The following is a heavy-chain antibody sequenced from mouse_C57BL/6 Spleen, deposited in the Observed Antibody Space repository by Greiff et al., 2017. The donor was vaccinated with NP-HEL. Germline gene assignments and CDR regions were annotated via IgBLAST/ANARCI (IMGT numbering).Heavy chain of an antibody. CDR3: ATPYDYWYFDV. D-gene: IGHD2-3*01. V-gene: IGHV2-5*01. CDR1: GFSLTSYG. Sequence: VKLMESGPGLVQPSQSLSITCTVSGFSLTSYGVHWVRQSPGKGLEWLGVIWRGGSTDYNAAFMSRLSITKDNSKSQVFFKMNSLQADDTAIYYCATPYDYWYFDVWGTGTTVTVSS. J-gene: IGHJ1*03. CDR2: IWRGGST.